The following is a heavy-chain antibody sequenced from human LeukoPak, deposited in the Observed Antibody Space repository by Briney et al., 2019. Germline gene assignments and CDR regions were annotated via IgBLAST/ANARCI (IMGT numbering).Heavy chain of an antibody. D-gene: IGHD2-2*01. V-gene: IGHV3-7*01. J-gene: IGHJ4*02. CDR3: SGRDSSRSQWAY. CDR1: GFPYRSLW. CDR2: LRPDGSQQ. Sequence: GGSLRLSCAASGFPYRSLWMNCVPQTTGRALEWLANLRPDGSQQYSFDSVRGRFIISRVNAKNSVYLDMNNLRVEDTGVYYCSGRDSSRSQWAYWGQGTLVSVSS.